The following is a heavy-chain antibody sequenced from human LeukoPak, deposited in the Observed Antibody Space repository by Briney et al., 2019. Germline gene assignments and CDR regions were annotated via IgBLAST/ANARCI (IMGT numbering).Heavy chain of an antibody. D-gene: IGHD1-1*01. CDR3: ARSRPPMEDY. Sequence: GGSLRLSCAGSRFTFSSYWMSWVRQAPGNGLEWVANIKQDGSEKYYVDSVKGRFTISRDNAKNSLYLQMKSLRAEDTAVYYCARSRPPMEDYWGQGTLVTVSS. CDR1: RFTFSSYW. J-gene: IGHJ4*02. V-gene: IGHV3-7*03. CDR2: IKQDGSEK.